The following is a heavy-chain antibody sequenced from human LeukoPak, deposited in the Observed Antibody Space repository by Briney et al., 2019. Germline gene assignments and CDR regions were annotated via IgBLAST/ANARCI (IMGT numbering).Heavy chain of an antibody. CDR1: GFTFSSYS. CDR2: ISSSSSYI. J-gene: IGHJ4*02. V-gene: IGHV3-21*01. Sequence: GGSLRLSCAASGFTFSSYSMNWVRQAPGKGLEWVSSISSSSSYIYYADSVKGRFTISRDNAKNSLYLQMNSLRADDTAVYYCARGYGDYAFDCWGQGTLVTVSS. CDR3: ARGYGDYAFDC. D-gene: IGHD4-17*01.